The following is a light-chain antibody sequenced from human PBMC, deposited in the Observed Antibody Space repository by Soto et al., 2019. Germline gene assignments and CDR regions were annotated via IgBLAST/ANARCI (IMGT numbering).Light chain of an antibody. Sequence: DIQMTQSPSSLSASVGDRVTITCRASQIISSYLNWYQQKPGKAPKLLIYAASSLQTGVPSRFSGSGSGTDFTLTISSLQPEDFATYYCQQSDSTPSTFGQGTKVDIK. J-gene: IGKJ1*01. CDR2: AAS. CDR1: QIISSY. CDR3: QQSDSTPST. V-gene: IGKV1-39*01.